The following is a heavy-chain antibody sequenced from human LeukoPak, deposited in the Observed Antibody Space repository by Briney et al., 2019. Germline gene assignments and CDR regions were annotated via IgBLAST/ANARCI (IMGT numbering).Heavy chain of an antibody. V-gene: IGHV3-23*01. J-gene: IGHJ4*02. Sequence: GGSLRLSCAASGFTFSSYAMSWVRQAPGKGLEWVSAISGSGGGTYYADSVKGRFTISRDNSKNALYLQMNSLRAEDTAVYYCAKLTGYDYGDYAPFDYWGQGTLVTVSS. D-gene: IGHD4-17*01. CDR1: GFTFSSYA. CDR2: ISGSGGGT. CDR3: AKLTGYDYGDYAPFDY.